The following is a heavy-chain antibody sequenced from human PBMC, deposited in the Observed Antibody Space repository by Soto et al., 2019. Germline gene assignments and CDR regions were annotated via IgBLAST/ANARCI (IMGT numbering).Heavy chain of an antibody. J-gene: IGHJ1*01. CDR2: ISWNSGFI. CDR1: GFTFDDYA. D-gene: IGHD3-3*01. Sequence: EVQLVESGGGLVPPGRSLRLSCAASGFTFDDYAMHWVRHAPGKGLEWVSGISWNSGFIGYGDSVRGRFTVSRDNAKDSVYLEMNNLRPDDTAFYYCAKDTSNSWWFLDLQHWGQGTLVTVSS. CDR3: AKDTSNSWWFLDLQH. V-gene: IGHV3-9*01.